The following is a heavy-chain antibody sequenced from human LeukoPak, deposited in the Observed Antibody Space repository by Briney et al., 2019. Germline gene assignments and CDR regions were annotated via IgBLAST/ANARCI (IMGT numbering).Heavy chain of an antibody. CDR3: ARAYGSFDY. V-gene: IGHV3-48*04. J-gene: IGHJ4*02. Sequence: GGSLRLSCAATGFTLSSYTMSWVRQAPGKGLEWISYIDAGSSTLNYADSVKGRFTISGDNAKNSLYLQMNSLRAEDTAVYYCARAYGSFDYWGQGTLVTVSS. CDR1: GFTLSSYT. D-gene: IGHD3-10*01. CDR2: IDAGSSTL.